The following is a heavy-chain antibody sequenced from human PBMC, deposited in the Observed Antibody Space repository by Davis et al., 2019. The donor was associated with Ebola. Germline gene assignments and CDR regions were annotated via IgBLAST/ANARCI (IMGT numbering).Heavy chain of an antibody. CDR2: IHYSGST. Sequence: SETLSLTCTVSGGSISSYYWSWIRQPPGKGLEWIGYIHYSGSTNYNSSLQSRVTISVDTSKNEFSLKLSSVTAADTAVYHCARAIGSSGYYSSYWYFDLWGRGTQVTVSS. CDR1: GGSISSYY. V-gene: IGHV4-59*01. J-gene: IGHJ2*01. D-gene: IGHD3-22*01. CDR3: ARAIGSSGYYSSYWYFDL.